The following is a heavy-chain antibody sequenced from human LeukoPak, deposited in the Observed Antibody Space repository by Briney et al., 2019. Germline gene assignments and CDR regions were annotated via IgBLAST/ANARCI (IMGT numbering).Heavy chain of an antibody. V-gene: IGHV6-1*01. D-gene: IGHD3-16*01. CDR1: GDSVSSKSVS. J-gene: IGHJ4*02. Sequence: SQTLSLTCAISGDSVSSKSVSWSWMRRSPSRGLEYLGRTRYRSTWNTFYSLSVEGRITINADTSGNEVSLRLSSVTPEDTALYYCVRDFNWAFDYWGQGTLVTVSS. CDR2: TRYRSTWNT. CDR3: VRDFNWAFDY.